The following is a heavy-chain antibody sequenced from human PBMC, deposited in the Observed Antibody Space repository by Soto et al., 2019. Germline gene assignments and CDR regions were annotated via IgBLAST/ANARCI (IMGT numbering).Heavy chain of an antibody. Sequence: ASVKVSCKASGGTFSSYAISWVRQAPGQGLEWMGGIIPIFGTANYAQKFQGRVTITADESTSTAYMELSSLRSEDTAVYYCARDRDRVYYYDSSGSQNYYGMDVWGQGTTVTVSS. CDR1: GGTFSSYA. J-gene: IGHJ6*02. D-gene: IGHD3-22*01. CDR2: IIPIFGTA. V-gene: IGHV1-69*13. CDR3: ARDRDRVYYYDSSGSQNYYGMDV.